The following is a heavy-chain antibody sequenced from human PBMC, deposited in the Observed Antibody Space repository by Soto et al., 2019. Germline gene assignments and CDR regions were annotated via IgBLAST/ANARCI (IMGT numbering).Heavy chain of an antibody. CDR3: ARRSPTRHYYYYYMDV. CDR1: GYTFTSYD. Sequence: GASVKVSCKASGYTFTSYDINWVRQATGQGLEWMGWMNPNSGDTGYAQKFQGRVTMTRNTSISTAYMELSSLRSEDTAVYYCARRSPTRHYYYYYMDVWGKGTTVTVSS. CDR2: MNPNSGDT. V-gene: IGHV1-8*01. J-gene: IGHJ6*03.